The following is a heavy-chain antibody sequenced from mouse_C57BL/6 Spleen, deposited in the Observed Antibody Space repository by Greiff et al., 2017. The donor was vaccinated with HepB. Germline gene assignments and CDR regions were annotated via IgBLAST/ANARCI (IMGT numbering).Heavy chain of an antibody. D-gene: IGHD3-2*02. Sequence: VQLQQPGAELVMPGASVKLSCKASGYTFTSYWMHWVKQRPGQGLEWIGEIDPSDSYTNYNQKFKGKSTLTVDKSSSTAYMQLSSLTSEDSAVYDCARELRLRRYAMDYWGQGTSVTVSS. J-gene: IGHJ4*01. CDR1: GYTFTSYW. V-gene: IGHV1-69*01. CDR2: IDPSDSYT. CDR3: ARELRLRRYAMDY.